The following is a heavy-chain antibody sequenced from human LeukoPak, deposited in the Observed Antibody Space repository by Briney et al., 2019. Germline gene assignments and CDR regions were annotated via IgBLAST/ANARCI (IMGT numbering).Heavy chain of an antibody. V-gene: IGHV3-74*01. CDR1: GFTFSSYL. CDR2: ISTDGSNS. J-gene: IGHJ4*02. Sequence: GGSLRLSCAASGFTFSSYLMNWVRHVPGKGPMWVSRISTDGSNSAYADSVTGRFTVSRDNAKNTVYLQMNSLRVEDTAVYYCTRDTGEAYYRYWGQGTLVTVSS. D-gene: IGHD3-16*02. CDR3: TRDTGEAYYRY.